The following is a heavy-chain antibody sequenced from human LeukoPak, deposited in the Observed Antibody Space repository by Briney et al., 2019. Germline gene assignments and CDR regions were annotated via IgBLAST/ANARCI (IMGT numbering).Heavy chain of an antibody. J-gene: IGHJ5*02. CDR1: GYSISSGYY. V-gene: IGHV4-38-2*02. CDR3: ARHAQRVTIDP. D-gene: IGHD3-10*01. Sequence: KPSETLSLTCTVSGYSISSGYYWGWIRQPPGKGLEWIGSIYHSGSTYYNPSLKSRVTISVDTSKNQFSLKLSSVTAADTAVYYCARHAQRVTIDPWGQGTLVTVSS. CDR2: IYHSGST.